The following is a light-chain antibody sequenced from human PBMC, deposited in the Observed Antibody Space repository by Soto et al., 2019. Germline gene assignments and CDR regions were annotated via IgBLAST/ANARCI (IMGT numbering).Light chain of an antibody. CDR2: GAS. CDR1: HRVSSN. V-gene: IGKV3-15*01. CDR3: QQYNNWPYT. Sequence: EIVMTQSPATLSVSPGERATLSCRASHRVSSNLAWYQQKPGQAPRLLIYGASTRATGIPARFSGSGSGTEFTLTISSLQSEDFAVYYCQQYNNWPYTFGQGTKLEIK. J-gene: IGKJ2*01.